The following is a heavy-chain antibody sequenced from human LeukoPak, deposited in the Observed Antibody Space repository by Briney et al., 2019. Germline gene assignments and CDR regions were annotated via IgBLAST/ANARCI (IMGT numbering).Heavy chain of an antibody. CDR2: ISSSSNYI. D-gene: IGHD3-16*01. CDR1: GFIFSDYV. Sequence: GGSLRLSCAASGFIFSDYVMNWVRQAPGKGLEWVSSISSSSNYIYYADSVKGRFTISRDNAKNSLYLQMNSLRAEDTALYYCAKDKGGVFYAFDIWGQGTMVTVSS. J-gene: IGHJ3*02. V-gene: IGHV3-21*04. CDR3: AKDKGGVFYAFDI.